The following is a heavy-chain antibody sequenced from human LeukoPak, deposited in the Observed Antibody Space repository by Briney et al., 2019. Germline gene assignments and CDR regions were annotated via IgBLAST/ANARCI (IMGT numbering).Heavy chain of an antibody. V-gene: IGHV3-21*01. J-gene: IGHJ4*02. CDR3: AKESGGDSNYDGGFDY. Sequence: PGGSLRLSCAASGFTFKNFVMTWVRQAPGKGLEWVSSISSSSSYIYYADSVKGRFTISRDNSKNTLYLQMNSLRAEDTAVYYCAKESGGDSNYDGGFDYWGQGTLVTVSS. CDR1: GFTFKNFV. D-gene: IGHD4-11*01. CDR2: ISSSSSYI.